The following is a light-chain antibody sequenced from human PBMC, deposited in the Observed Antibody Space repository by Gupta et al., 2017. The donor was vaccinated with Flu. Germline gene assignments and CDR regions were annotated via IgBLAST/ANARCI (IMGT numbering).Light chain of an antibody. J-gene: IGKJ1*01. CDR3: QQYNTYSRT. V-gene: IGKV1-5*03. Sequence: GDRVPSTCRASQNVGYWLAWYQQKPGKAPKLLISKTSNLQSGVPSRFSGRGSGTEFTLTISSLQPDDFATYYCQQYNTYSRTFGQGTKVEIK. CDR1: QNVGYW. CDR2: KTS.